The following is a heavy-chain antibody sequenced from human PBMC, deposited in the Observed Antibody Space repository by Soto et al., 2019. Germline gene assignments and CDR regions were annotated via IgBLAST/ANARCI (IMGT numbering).Heavy chain of an antibody. J-gene: IGHJ5*02. CDR3: ARGDIVLVPASEGNWFDP. V-gene: IGHV1-46*04. CDR1: AYSFTTYH. D-gene: IGHD2-2*01. Sequence: QVQLVQSGAEVKKPGASVTLSCKASAYSFTTYHIHWVRQAPGQGLERMGLINPDAGATNYAQRLQARLKLTRDTTTSTVYMEMRSLRFDETAVYYCARGDIVLVPASEGNWFDPWGRGTLVTVSS. CDR2: INPDAGAT.